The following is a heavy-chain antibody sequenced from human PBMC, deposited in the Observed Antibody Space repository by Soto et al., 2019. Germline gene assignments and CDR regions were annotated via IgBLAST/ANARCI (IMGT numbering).Heavy chain of an antibody. V-gene: IGHV3-73*01. CDR2: IRSDSASSAI. Sequence: EAQLVQSGGGLVQPGGSLQLSCAASGFTFGGSPVHWVRQASGKGLEWVGRIRSDSASSAIAYAASVRGRFTLSRDDSETTAYLQVNSLEVEDTALYYCVLEACRRTGCYSLDLWGQGTLVTVSS. J-gene: IGHJ5*02. CDR1: GFTFGGSP. D-gene: IGHD2-2*01. CDR3: VLEACRRTGCYSLDL.